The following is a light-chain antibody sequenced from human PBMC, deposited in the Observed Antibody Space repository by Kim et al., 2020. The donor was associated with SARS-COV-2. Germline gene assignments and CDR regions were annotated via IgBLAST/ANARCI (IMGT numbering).Light chain of an antibody. Sequence: ASVKLTCTLRSGHSKYGIAGHQQQPEEGHRCLMKLNSDGSHSKGDGIPDRFSGSSSGAERYLTISSLQSEDEADYYCQTWGTGTVVFGGGTQLTVL. V-gene: IGLV4-69*01. CDR3: QTWGTGTVV. J-gene: IGLJ2*01. CDR1: SGHSKYG. CDR2: LNSDGSH.